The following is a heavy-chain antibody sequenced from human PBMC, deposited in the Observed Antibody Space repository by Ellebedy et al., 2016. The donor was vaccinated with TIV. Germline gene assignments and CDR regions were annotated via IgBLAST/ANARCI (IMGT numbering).Heavy chain of an antibody. CDR3: ARRSHSGSYYASFDY. Sequence: ASVKVSCXASGYTFTGYYMHWVRQATGQGLEWMGWMNPNSGNTGYAQKFQGRVTMTRDTSTNTAYMELSGLRSEDAAVYYCARRSHSGSYYASFDYWGQGILVTVSS. J-gene: IGHJ4*02. CDR1: GYTFTGYY. D-gene: IGHD1-26*01. CDR2: MNPNSGNT. V-gene: IGHV1-8*02.